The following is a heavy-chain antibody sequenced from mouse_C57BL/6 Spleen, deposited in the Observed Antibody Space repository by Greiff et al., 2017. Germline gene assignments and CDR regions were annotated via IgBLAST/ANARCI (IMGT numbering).Heavy chain of an antibody. CDR3: ARGDYDVPWFAY. J-gene: IGHJ3*01. D-gene: IGHD2-4*01. CDR1: GYTFTSYG. Sequence: QVQLQQSGAELARPGASVKLSCKASGYTFTSYGISWVKQRTGQGLEWIGEIYPRSGNTYYNEKFKGKATLTADKSSSTAYMELRSLTSEDSAVYFWARGDYDVPWFAYWGQGTLVTVSA. CDR2: IYPRSGNT. V-gene: IGHV1-81*01.